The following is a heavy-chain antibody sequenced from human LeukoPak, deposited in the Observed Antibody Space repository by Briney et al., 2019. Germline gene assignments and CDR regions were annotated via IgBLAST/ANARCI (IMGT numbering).Heavy chain of an antibody. D-gene: IGHD6-6*01. J-gene: IGHJ4*02. CDR1: GFTVSSNY. CDR2: ISSGGSR. Sequence: GGSLRLSCAASGFTVSSNYMSWVRQAPGKGLEWVSVISSGGSRYYSDSVKGRFTISRDNSKNTLYLQLNYLRAEDTAVYYCASLYSSSSALFDYWGQGTLVTVSS. CDR3: ASLYSSSSALFDY. V-gene: IGHV3-53*01.